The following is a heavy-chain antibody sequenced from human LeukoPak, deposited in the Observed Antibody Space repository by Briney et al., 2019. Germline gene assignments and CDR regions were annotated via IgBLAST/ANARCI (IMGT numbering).Heavy chain of an antibody. Sequence: KASETLSLTCAVYGGSFSGYYWSWIRQPPGKGLEWIGEINHSGSTNYNPSLKSRVTISVDTSKNQFSLKLSSVTAADTAVYSCARARAHYYDNSGYLAISGAFDIWGQGTMVTVSS. CDR3: ARARAHYYDNSGYLAISGAFDI. V-gene: IGHV4-34*01. CDR1: GGSFSGYY. CDR2: INHSGST. J-gene: IGHJ3*02. D-gene: IGHD3-22*01.